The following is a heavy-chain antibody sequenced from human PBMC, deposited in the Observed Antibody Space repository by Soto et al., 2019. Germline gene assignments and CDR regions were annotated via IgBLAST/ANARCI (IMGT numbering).Heavy chain of an antibody. J-gene: IGHJ5*02. Sequence: SETLSLTCTVSGGSISSYYWSWIRQPAGKGLEWIGRIYTSGSTNYNPSLKSRVTMSVDTSKDQFSLKPSSVTAADTAVYYCARELGQITMVRGVITDNWFDPWGPGTMVTV. CDR3: ARELGQITMVRGVITDNWFDP. CDR1: GGSISSYY. D-gene: IGHD3-10*01. V-gene: IGHV4-4*07. CDR2: IYTSGST.